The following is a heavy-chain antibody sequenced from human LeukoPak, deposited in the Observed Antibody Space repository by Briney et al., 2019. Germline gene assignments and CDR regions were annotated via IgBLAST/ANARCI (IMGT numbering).Heavy chain of an antibody. D-gene: IGHD6-13*01. J-gene: IGHJ4*02. CDR1: GFSLRTRGEG. CDR2: IYWGDDK. CDR3: AHSHTSSPNDY. Sequence: SGSTLVNPPQTLTLTCTFSGFSLRTRGEGVGWIRQPPGKALEWLALIYWGDDKRYSPSLKSRLTITKDTSKHQVVLTMTNMDPVDTATYFCAHSHTSSPNDYWGQGTLVTVSS. V-gene: IGHV2-5*02.